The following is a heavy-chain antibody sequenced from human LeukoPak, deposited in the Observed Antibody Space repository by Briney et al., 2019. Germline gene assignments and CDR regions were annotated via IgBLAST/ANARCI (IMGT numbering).Heavy chain of an antibody. J-gene: IGHJ6*03. CDR1: GLSSNY. CDR2: IYGDGTT. CDR3: ARVNRLTGTHYDYLDV. Sequence: GGSLRLSCAVSGLSSNYMSWVRQAPVKGVEWVSVIYGDGTTHYADSVKGRFTISRDSSKNTLYLQMTSLRDEDTAVFFCARVNRLTGTHYDYLDVCGKGTTVTVSS. V-gene: IGHV3-53*01. D-gene: IGHD1-20*01.